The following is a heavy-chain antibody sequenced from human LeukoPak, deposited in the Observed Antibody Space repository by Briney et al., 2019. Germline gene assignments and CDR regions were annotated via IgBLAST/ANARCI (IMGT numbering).Heavy chain of an antibody. CDR1: GYTFTSYY. CDR2: IDPSGGST. D-gene: IGHD4-23*01. CDR3: AREPSTVVTTNDAFDI. Sequence: GASVKVSCKASGYTFTSYYMHWARQAPGQGLEWMGIIDPSGGSTSYAQKFQGRVTMTRDTSTSTVYMELSSLRSEDTAVYYCAREPSTVVTTNDAFDIWGQGTMVTVSS. V-gene: IGHV1-46*01. J-gene: IGHJ3*02.